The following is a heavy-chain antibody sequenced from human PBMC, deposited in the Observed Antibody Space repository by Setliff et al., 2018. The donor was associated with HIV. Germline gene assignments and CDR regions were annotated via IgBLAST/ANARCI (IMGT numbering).Heavy chain of an antibody. Sequence: SVKVSCKAPGGAFTNYAFSWVRQAPGQGLEWMGRIIPVYGTTDYAPQFQGRVTMTADKSRSTVYVDLNNLRSDDTATYYCAPDFGDNWFDPWGQGTLVTVSS. V-gene: IGHV1-69*06. CDR2: IIPVYGTT. CDR1: GGAFTNYA. J-gene: IGHJ5*02. D-gene: IGHD4-17*01. CDR3: APDFGDNWFDP.